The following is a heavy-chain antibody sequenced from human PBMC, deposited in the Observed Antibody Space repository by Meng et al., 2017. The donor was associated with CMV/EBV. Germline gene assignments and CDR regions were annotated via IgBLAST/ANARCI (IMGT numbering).Heavy chain of an antibody. CDR1: SSSYD. D-gene: IGHD3-22*01. CDR3: ARAKGYYYDSSGYSSGFDP. CDR2: IYYSGRT. Sequence: SSSYDWGWIRQPPGKGLEWIGSIYYSGRTNYNPALKSRVNRSVETSKNQFSLKLSSVTAADTAVYYCARAKGYYYDSSGYSSGFDPWGQGTLVTVSS. V-gene: IGHV4-39*07. J-gene: IGHJ5*02.